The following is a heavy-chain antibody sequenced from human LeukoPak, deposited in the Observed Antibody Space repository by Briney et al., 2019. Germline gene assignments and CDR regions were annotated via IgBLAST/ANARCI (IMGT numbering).Heavy chain of an antibody. V-gene: IGHV4-38-2*01. CDR2: MYHSGGA. D-gene: IGHD6-25*01. CDR1: GYSISSGYY. J-gene: IGHJ6*03. Sequence: SETLSLTCAVSGYSISSGYYWGWIRQPPGKGLEWIGSMYHSGGAYYNPSLKSRVTISLDTSKNQFSLKLSSVTAADTAVYYCARAPAAYYMDVWGKGTTVTVSS. CDR3: ARAPAAYYMDV.